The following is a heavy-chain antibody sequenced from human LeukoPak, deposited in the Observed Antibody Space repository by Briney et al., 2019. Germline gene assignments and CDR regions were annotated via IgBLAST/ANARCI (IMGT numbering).Heavy chain of an antibody. V-gene: IGHV4-59*01. D-gene: IGHD5-18*01. CDR3: ARVIGRYSYGYYLDY. CDR1: GGSISSYY. CDR2: IYYSGST. J-gene: IGHJ4*02. Sequence: PSETLSLTCTVSGGSISSYYWSWIRQPPGKGLEWIGYIYYSGSTNYNPSLKSRVTISVDTSKNQFSLKLSSVTAADTAVYYCARVIGRYSYGYYLDYWGQGTLVTVSS.